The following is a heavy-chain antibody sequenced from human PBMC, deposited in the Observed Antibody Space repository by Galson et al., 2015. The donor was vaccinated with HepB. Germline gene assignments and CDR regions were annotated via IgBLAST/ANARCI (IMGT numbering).Heavy chain of an antibody. J-gene: IGHJ5*02. CDR3: ARDLGGSSWSSNWFDP. CDR2: INPNSGGT. D-gene: IGHD6-13*01. V-gene: IGHV1-2*02. CDR1: GYTFTGYY. Sequence: SVKVSCKASGYTFTGYYMHWVRQAPGQGLEWMGWINPNSGGTNYAQKFQGRVTMTRDTSISTAYMELSRLRSDDTAVYYCARDLGGSSWSSNWFDPWGQGTLVTVSS.